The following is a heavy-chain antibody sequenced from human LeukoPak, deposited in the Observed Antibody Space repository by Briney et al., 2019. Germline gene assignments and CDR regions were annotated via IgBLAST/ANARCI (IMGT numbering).Heavy chain of an antibody. CDR1: GFTFSDYY. CDR2: INPTSGYT. V-gene: IGHV3-11*06. J-gene: IGHJ4*02. CDR3: ARDLLGYSYDAYYFDF. Sequence: GGSLRLSCAASGFTFSDYYMSWIRQAPGKGLEWLSYINPTSGYTPYADSVRGRFTISRDNAKNSLYLQMNSLRAEDTAVYYCARDLLGYSYDAYYFDFWGQGTLVTVSS. D-gene: IGHD5-18*01.